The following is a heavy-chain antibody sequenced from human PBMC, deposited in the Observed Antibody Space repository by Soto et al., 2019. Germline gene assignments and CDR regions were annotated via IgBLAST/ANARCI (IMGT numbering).Heavy chain of an antibody. CDR3: ARGIATGQLDP. CDR2: IIPIFGTA. J-gene: IGHJ5*02. CDR1: GGTFSSYA. Sequence: SVKVSCKASGGTFSSYAFSWVRQAPGQGLEWMGGIIPIFGTANYAQKFQGRVTITADTSASTAYMDLSSLRSEDTAVYYCARGIATGQLDPWGQGTLVTVSS. D-gene: IGHD2-15*01. V-gene: IGHV1-69*06.